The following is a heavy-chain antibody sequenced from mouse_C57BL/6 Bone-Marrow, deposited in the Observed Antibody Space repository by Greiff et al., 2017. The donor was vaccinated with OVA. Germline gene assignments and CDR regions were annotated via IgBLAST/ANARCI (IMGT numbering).Heavy chain of an antibody. CDR3: ARGNWKYYAMDY. J-gene: IGHJ4*01. CDR2: INPYNGDT. Sequence: EVQLQQSGPELVKPGDSVKISCKASGYSFTGYFMNWVMQSHGKSLEWIGRINPYNGDTFYNQKFKGKATLPVDKSSSTAHMELRSLTSEDSAVYYCARGNWKYYAMDYWGQGTSVTVSS. V-gene: IGHV1-20*01. D-gene: IGHD4-1*01. CDR1: GYSFTGYF.